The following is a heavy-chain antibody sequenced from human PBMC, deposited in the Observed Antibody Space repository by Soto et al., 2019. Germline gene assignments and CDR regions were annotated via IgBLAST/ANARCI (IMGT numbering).Heavy chain of an antibody. CDR2: MYPTGST. V-gene: IGHV4-38-2*02. J-gene: IGHJ4*02. D-gene: IGHD3-10*01. Sequence: SETLSLTCTVSGYSISAGCYWGWIRQPPGKELEWIGSMYPTGSTYYNPSLKSRVTISIDTSKNQFSLKLTSVTAADTAVYYCVRDLNYGLYYFDHWGQGTLVTVPQ. CDR3: VRDLNYGLYYFDH. CDR1: GYSISAGCY.